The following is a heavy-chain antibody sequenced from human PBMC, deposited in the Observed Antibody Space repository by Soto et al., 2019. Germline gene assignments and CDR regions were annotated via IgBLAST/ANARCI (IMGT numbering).Heavy chain of an antibody. CDR3: SRISRGAPGGRQ. V-gene: IGHV3-7*03. D-gene: IGHD2-15*01. CDR1: GFTFSSYW. J-gene: IGHJ4*02. CDR2: INQDGSEK. Sequence: EVQLVESGGGLVQPGGSLRLSCVASGFTFSSYWMTWVRQVPGKGLEWLAKINQDGSEKNYVASVRGRFTISRDNAKNSVLLQMDSLRAEDTAVSFCSRISRGAPGGRQWGRGTLVTVSA.